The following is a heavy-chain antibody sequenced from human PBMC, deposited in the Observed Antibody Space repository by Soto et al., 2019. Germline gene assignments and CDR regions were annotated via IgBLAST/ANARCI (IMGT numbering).Heavy chain of an antibody. CDR1: GGSIFIGGYY. J-gene: IGHJ5*02. Sequence: PSETLSLTCTVSGGSIFIGGYYLSWIRQHPGKGLEWIGYIYYSGSTYYNPSLKSRVTISVDMSKNQFSLNLTSVTAADTAVYYCAREITPDENWFDPWGQGILLTVSS. D-gene: IGHD1-20*01. CDR2: IYYSGST. V-gene: IGHV4-31*03. CDR3: AREITPDENWFDP.